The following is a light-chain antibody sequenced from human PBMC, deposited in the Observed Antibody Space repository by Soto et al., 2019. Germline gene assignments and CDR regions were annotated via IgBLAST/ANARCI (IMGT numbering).Light chain of an antibody. CDR3: QQRSNWPRT. Sequence: GLTQSPCTVSLSPGERATLSCRASQSVSSYLAWYQQNPGQAPRLLIYDASNRATGIPARFSGSGSGTDFTLTISSLEPEDFAVYYCQQRSNWPRTFGQGTKVDIK. J-gene: IGKJ1*01. V-gene: IGKV3-11*01. CDR2: DAS. CDR1: QSVSSY.